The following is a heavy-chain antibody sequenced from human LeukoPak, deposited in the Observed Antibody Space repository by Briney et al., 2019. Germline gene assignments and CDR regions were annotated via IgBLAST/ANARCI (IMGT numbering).Heavy chain of an antibody. Sequence: PSETLSLTCTVSGGSISSYYWSWIRQPPGKGLEWIGYIYYSGSTNYNPSLKSRVTISVDTSKNQFSLKLSSVTAADTAVYYCARRTTNSTLHAFDIWGQGTMVTVSS. CDR3: ARRTTNSTLHAFDI. J-gene: IGHJ3*02. V-gene: IGHV4-59*01. CDR1: GGSISSYY. D-gene: IGHD2/OR15-2a*01. CDR2: IYYSGST.